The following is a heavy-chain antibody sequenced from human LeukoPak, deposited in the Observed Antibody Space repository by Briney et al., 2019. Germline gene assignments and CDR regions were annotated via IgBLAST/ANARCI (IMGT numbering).Heavy chain of an antibody. J-gene: IGHJ3*02. V-gene: IGHV1-8*01. D-gene: IGHD2-2*01. CDR3: ARDSRVVVTIHDAFEI. CDR2: MNPNSGNT. CDR1: GYTFTSYD. Sequence: ASVKVSCKASGYTFTSYDINWVRQATGQGLEWMGWMNPNSGNTGYAQKFQGRVTMTRNTSISTAYMELSSLRSEDTAVYYCARDSRVVVTIHDAFEIWGQGTMVTVSS.